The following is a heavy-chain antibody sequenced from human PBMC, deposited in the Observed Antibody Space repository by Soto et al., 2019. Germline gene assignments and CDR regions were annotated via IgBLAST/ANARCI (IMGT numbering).Heavy chain of an antibody. Sequence: ASVKVSCKASGGTFSSYTISWVRQAPGQGLEWMGRIIPILDIANYAQKFQGRVTITADKSTNTAYMELSSLRSEDTALYYCARDGYDYGGFDYWGQGTLVTVSS. CDR3: ARDGYDYGGFDY. CDR1: GGTFSSYT. V-gene: IGHV1-69*04. CDR2: IIPILDIA. D-gene: IGHD4-17*01. J-gene: IGHJ4*02.